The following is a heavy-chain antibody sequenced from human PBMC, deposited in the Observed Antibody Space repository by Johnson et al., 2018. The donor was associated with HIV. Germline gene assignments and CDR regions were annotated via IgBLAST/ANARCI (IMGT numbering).Heavy chain of an antibody. V-gene: IGHV3-30-3*01. Sequence: QVQLVESGGGVVQPGRSLRLSCAASGFTFSSYAMHWVRQAPGKGLEWVAVISYDGSNKYYADSVKGRFTISRDNSKNTLYLQRNSLRPEDTAVYYCARDSRSSEYPEAFDIWGQGTMVTVSS. J-gene: IGHJ3*02. CDR1: GFTFSSYA. CDR2: ISYDGSNK. D-gene: IGHD3-22*01. CDR3: ARDSRSSEYPEAFDI.